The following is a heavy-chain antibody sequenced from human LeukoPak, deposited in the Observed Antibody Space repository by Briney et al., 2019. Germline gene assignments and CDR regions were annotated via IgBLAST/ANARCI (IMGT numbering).Heavy chain of an antibody. V-gene: IGHV1-8*01. J-gene: IGHJ4*02. CDR1: GYTFTTCD. Sequence: ASVKVSCKASGYTFTTCDINWVRQATGQGLEWLEWMNPNSGNTGYAQSFQGRVTMTRDTSTSTAYMELSNLRSEDTAIYYCTRGSSGRRDYWGQGTLVTVSS. CDR3: TRGSSGRRDY. CDR2: MNPNSGNT. D-gene: IGHD6-19*01.